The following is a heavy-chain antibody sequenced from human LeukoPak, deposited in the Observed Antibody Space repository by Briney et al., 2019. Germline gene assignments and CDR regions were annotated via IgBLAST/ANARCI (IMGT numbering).Heavy chain of an antibody. D-gene: IGHD2-21*02. J-gene: IGHJ4*02. CDR1: GYTFTSYY. CDR2: INPSGGST. CDR3: ATQLRRQMVTATLDY. Sequence: ASVKVSCKASGYTFTSYYMHWVRQAPGQGLEWMGIINPSGGSTSYAQKFQGRVTMTRDTSTSTVYMELSSLRSEDTAVYYCATQLRRQMVTATLDYWGQGTLVTVSS. V-gene: IGHV1-46*01.